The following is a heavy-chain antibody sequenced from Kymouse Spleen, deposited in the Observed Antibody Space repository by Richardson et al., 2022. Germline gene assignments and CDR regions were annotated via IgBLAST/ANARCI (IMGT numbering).Heavy chain of an antibody. Sequence: QVQLVQSGAEVKKPGASVKVSCKASGYTFTSYYMHWVRQAPGQGLEWMGIINPSGGSTSYAQKFQGRVTMTRDTSTSTVYMELSSLRSEDTAVYYCARRYGSGSYPSSWFDPWGQGTLVTVSS. V-gene: IGHV1-46*03. CDR2: INPSGGST. J-gene: IGHJ5*02. CDR1: GYTFTSYY. CDR3: ARRYGSGSYPSSWFDP. D-gene: IGHD3-10*01.